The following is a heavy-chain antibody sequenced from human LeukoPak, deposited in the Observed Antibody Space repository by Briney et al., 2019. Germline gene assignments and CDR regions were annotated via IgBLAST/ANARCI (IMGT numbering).Heavy chain of an antibody. Sequence: GGSLRLSCAASGFTFSSYAMSWVRQAPGKGLEWVADIKQDGSEKYYVDSVKGRFTISRDNAKNSLYLQMNSLRAEDTAVYYCAGSYFLLRYFQHWGQGTLVTVSS. D-gene: IGHD1-26*01. CDR2: IKQDGSEK. V-gene: IGHV3-7*01. CDR1: GFTFSSYA. J-gene: IGHJ1*01. CDR3: AGSYFLLRYFQH.